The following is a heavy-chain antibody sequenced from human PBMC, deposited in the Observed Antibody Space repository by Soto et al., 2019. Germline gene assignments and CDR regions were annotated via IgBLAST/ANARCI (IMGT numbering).Heavy chain of an antibody. V-gene: IGHV3-7*03. J-gene: IGHJ3*02. Sequence: GGSLRLSCAASGFTFSSYWMSWVRQAPGKGLEWVANIKQDGSEKYYVDSVKGRFTISRDNAKNSLYLQMNSLRAEDTAVYYCARYMVVVAATINAFDIWGQGTMVTVSS. CDR2: IKQDGSEK. D-gene: IGHD2-15*01. CDR3: ARYMVVVAATINAFDI. CDR1: GFTFSSYW.